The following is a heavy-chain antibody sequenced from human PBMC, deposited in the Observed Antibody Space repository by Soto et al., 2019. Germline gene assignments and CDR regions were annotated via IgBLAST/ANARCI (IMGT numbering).Heavy chain of an antibody. CDR3: AKGAVAGTPTSYYYYGMDV. CDR1: GGTFRTYA. D-gene: IGHD6-19*01. V-gene: IGHV1-69*12. CDR2: IIPIFGTV. Sequence: QVQLLQSGAEVKKPGSSVRVSCEASGGTFRTYAISWVRQAPGQGLEWMGEIIPIFGTVNYAQKFQGRVTITADESMTTDYRDLRSLRSEDTAVYYCAKGAVAGTPTSYYYYGMDVWGQGTTVTVSS. J-gene: IGHJ6*02.